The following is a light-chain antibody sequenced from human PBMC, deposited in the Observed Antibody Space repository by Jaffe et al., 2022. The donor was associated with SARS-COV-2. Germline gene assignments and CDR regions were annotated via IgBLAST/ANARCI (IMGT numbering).Light chain of an antibody. J-gene: IGLJ2*01. CDR3: QVWDSSGDHPV. Sequence: SFVLTQPPSVSVAPGKTATITCGGNSVGVKSVHWYQHKPGQAPVLVIYYDDGRPSGIPERFSGSNSGNTATLTISGVGAGDEADYYCQVWDSSGDHPVFGGGTKLTVL. CDR1: SVGVKS. CDR2: YDD. V-gene: IGLV3-21*04.